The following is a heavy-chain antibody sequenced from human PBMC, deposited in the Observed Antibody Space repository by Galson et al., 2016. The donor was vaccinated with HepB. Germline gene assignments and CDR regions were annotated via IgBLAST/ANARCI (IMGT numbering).Heavy chain of an antibody. CDR2: IYSVGST. V-gene: IGHV3-53*01. D-gene: IGHD1-7*01. J-gene: IGHJ4*02. CDR3: ARDEIIGTTGDY. Sequence: SLRLSCAVSGFTVSNNYMSWVRQPPGKGLEWASLIYSVGSTHYADSVKGRFTISRDSSKNTLYLQMNSLRAEDTAVYYCARDEIIGTTGDYWGQGTLVTVSS. CDR1: GFTVSNNY.